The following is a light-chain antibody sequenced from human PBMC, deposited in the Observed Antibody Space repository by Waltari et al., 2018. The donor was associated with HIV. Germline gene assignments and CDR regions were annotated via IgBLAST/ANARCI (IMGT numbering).Light chain of an antibody. Sequence: QSALTQPASVSGSPGQSITISCTGTSSDIGSYNRVSWYQQHPGKAPKLMIYDVSNRPSGVSDLFSGSKSGNTASLTISGLQAEDEAHDYCSSYTTSSTFFGGGTKLTVL. CDR2: DVS. CDR3: SSYTTSSTF. J-gene: IGLJ2*01. CDR1: SSDIGSYNR. V-gene: IGLV2-14*01.